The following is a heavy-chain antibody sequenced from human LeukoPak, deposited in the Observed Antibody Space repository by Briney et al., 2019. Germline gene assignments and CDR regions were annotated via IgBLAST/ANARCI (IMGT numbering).Heavy chain of an antibody. CDR3: ARGSSGDYAFDY. CDR2: IVGRGGIT. Sequence: GGSLRLSCAASGITFSSYAMSWVRQAPGKGLEWVSTIVGRGGITYYADSVKGRFTISRDNAKNSLYLQMNSLRAEDTAVYYCARGSSGDYAFDYWGQGTLVTVSS. V-gene: IGHV3-23*01. CDR1: GITFSSYA. J-gene: IGHJ4*02. D-gene: IGHD4-17*01.